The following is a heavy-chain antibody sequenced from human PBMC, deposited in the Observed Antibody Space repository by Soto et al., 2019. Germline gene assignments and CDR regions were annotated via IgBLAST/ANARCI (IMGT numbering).Heavy chain of an antibody. CDR3: ARGYVDYEE. Sequence: QVQLQESGPRLVKPSGTLSLTCSVSGGSIRTDTWWSWVRQTPRKGLEWIGEVYNSGNTAYNPSLKGRATISVDRSKNRFSLNVNSVTAADTAVYYSARGYVDYEEWGQGTLVTVS. D-gene: IGHD4-17*01. CDR2: VYNSGNT. CDR1: GGSIRTDTW. J-gene: IGHJ4*02. V-gene: IGHV4-4*02.